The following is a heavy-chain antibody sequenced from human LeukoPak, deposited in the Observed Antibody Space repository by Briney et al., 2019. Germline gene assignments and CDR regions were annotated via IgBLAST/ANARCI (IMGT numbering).Heavy chain of an antibody. CDR3: ARRTYARPFDF. Sequence: SETLSLTCTVSGGSISGSYWSWIRQPPGKGLEWIGYIYYSGDSNYNPSLKSRATISLDTSKNQFSLKVSSVTAADTAIYYCARRTYARPFDFWGQGTLVTVSS. CDR1: GGSISGSY. J-gene: IGHJ4*02. CDR2: IYYSGDS. D-gene: IGHD6-6*01. V-gene: IGHV4-59*08.